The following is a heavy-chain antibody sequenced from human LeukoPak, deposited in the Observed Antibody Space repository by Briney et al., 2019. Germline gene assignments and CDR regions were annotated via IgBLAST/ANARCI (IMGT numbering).Heavy chain of an antibody. CDR3: ARPSSDYYYYAMDV. CDR2: IYYTGST. V-gene: IGHV4-39*01. CDR1: GGSISSGDYY. Sequence: SETLSLTCTVSGGSISSGDYYWNWIRQPPGKGLEWIGSIYYTGSTLYNPSLKSRVTISKDTSRNLFSLKLSSVTAADTAVYYCARPSSDYYYYAMDVWGQGTTVTVSS. J-gene: IGHJ6*02. D-gene: IGHD6-19*01.